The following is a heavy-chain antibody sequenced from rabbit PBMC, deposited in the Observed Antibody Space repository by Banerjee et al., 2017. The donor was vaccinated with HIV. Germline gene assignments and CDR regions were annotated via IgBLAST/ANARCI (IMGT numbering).Heavy chain of an antibody. CDR2: IYTGSSGYT. J-gene: IGHJ4*01. CDR3: ARTFDHVLVYFNL. V-gene: IGHV1S40*01. CDR1: GLDFSSSYW. D-gene: IGHD3-3*01. Sequence: QSLEESGGDLVKPGASLTLTCKASGLDFSSSYWICWVRQAPGKGLEWIACIYTGSSGYTYYATWAKGRFTISKTSSTTVTLQMTSLTAADTATYFCARTFDHVLVYFNLWGPGTLVTVS.